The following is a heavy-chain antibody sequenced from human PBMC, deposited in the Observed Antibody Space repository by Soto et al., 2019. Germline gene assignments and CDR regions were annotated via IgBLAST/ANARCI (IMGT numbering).Heavy chain of an antibody. CDR2: INPNSGGT. Sequence: QVQLVQSGAEVKKPGASVKVSCKASGYTFTGYYMHWVRQAPGQGLEWMGWINPNSGGTNYAQKFQGWVTMTRDTSISTAYMELSRLRSDDTAVYYCARDQAWRYNWNYHLLSAQKHYYYYGMDVWGQGTTVTVSS. V-gene: IGHV1-2*04. D-gene: IGHD1-7*01. CDR3: ARDQAWRYNWNYHLLSAQKHYYYYGMDV. CDR1: GYTFTGYY. J-gene: IGHJ6*02.